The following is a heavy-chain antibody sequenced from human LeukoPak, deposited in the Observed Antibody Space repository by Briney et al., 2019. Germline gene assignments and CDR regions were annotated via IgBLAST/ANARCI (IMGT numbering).Heavy chain of an antibody. Sequence: GASVKVSRKASGYTFTSNDINWVRQATGQGLEWMGWMNPNSGNTGYAQKFQGRVTMTRNTSISTASMELSSLRFEDTAVSDCARGLGRGGGGYCSSTSCFYDNWGQGTLVTVSS. D-gene: IGHD2-2*01. V-gene: IGHV1-8*01. J-gene: IGHJ4*02. CDR2: MNPNSGNT. CDR1: GYTFTSND. CDR3: ARGLGRGGGGYCSSTSCFYDN.